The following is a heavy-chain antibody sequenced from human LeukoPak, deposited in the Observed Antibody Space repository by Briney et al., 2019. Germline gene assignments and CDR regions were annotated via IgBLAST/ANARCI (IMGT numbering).Heavy chain of an antibody. CDR3: ARGATNYVFDI. CDR2: IKQDGSDT. Sequence: GGSLRLSCAASGFTFSNYWMNWVRQAPGKGLEWVANIKQDGSDTYYVYSVKGRFTISRDHAKNSLYLQMNSLRAEDTAVYYCARGATNYVFDIWGQRTMVTVSS. J-gene: IGHJ3*02. D-gene: IGHD1-26*01. V-gene: IGHV3-7*01. CDR1: GFTFSNYW.